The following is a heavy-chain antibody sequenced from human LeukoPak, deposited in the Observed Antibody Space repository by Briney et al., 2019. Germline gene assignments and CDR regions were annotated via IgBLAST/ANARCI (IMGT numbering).Heavy chain of an antibody. J-gene: IGHJ3*02. CDR3: ARAPDCTSCYNAFDI. CDR1: GYSISSGYY. D-gene: IGHD2-2*02. CDR2: IYRSGST. Sequence: RSSETLSLTCAVSGYSISSGYYWGWIRQPPGKGLEWIGSIYRSGSTYYNPSLKSRVTISVDTSKNQFSLKLSSVTAADTAVYYCARAPDCTSCYNAFDIWGQGTMVTVSS. V-gene: IGHV4-38-2*01.